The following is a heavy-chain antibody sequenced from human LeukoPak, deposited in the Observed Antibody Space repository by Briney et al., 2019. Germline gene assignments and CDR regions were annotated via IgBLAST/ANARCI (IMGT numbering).Heavy chain of an antibody. CDR2: INPNSGGT. D-gene: IGHD2-15*01. CDR1: GGTFSSYA. CDR3: ARDDGGYCSGGSCYPRPLFDY. V-gene: IGHV1-2*04. Sequence: ASVKVSCKASGGTFSSYAISWVRQAPGQGLEWMGWINPNSGGTNYAQKFQGWVTMTRDTSISTAYMELSRLRSDDTAVYYCARDDGGYCSGGSCYPRPLFDYWGQGTLVTVSS. J-gene: IGHJ4*02.